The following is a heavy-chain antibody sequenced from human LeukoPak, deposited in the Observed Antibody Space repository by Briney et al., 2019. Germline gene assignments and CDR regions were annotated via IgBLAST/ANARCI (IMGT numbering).Heavy chain of an antibody. CDR2: INPNSGGT. CDR3: ARRRRGPREPFDY. J-gene: IGHJ4*02. CDR1: GYTFTGYY. V-gene: IGHV1-2*04. Sequence: ASVKVSCKASGYTFTGYYMHWVRQAPGQGLEWMGWINPNSGGTNYAQKFQGWVTMTRDTSISTAYMELSRLRSDDTAVYYCARRRRGPREPFDYWGQGTLVTVSS. D-gene: IGHD1-26*01.